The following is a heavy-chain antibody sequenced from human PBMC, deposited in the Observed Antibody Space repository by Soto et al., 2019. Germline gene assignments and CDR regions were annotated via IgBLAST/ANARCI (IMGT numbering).Heavy chain of an antibody. V-gene: IGHV4-31*03. J-gene: IGHJ5*02. CDR1: GGSISSGGYY. Sequence: SETLSLTCTVSGGSISSGGYYWSWIRQHPGKGLEWIGYIYYSGSTYYNPSLKSRVTISVDTSKNQFSLKLSSVTAADTAVYYCARGGPSIAARLAWFDPWGQGTLVTVSS. D-gene: IGHD6-6*01. CDR2: IYYSGST. CDR3: ARGGPSIAARLAWFDP.